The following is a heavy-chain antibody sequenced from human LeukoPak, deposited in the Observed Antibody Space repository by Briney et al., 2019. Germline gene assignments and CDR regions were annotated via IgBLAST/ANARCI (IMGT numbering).Heavy chain of an antibody. D-gene: IGHD3-10*02. V-gene: IGHV3-30*03. Sequence: GGSLRLSCAASGFTFSSYGMHWVRQAPGKGLEWVAVISYDESNKYYADSVKGRFTISRDNAKNSLYLQMNSLRAEDTAVYYCAREELLSSGGAFDIWGQGTMVTVSS. CDR1: GFTFSSYG. J-gene: IGHJ3*02. CDR3: AREELLSSGGAFDI. CDR2: ISYDESNK.